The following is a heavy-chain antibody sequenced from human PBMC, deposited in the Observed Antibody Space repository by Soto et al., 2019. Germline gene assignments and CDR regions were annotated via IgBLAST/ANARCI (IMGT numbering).Heavy chain of an antibody. CDR3: ARGILRPNHYMDV. CDR2: IYDSGSA. V-gene: IGHV4-31*03. D-gene: IGHD1-26*01. CDR1: GDSISRGGYF. J-gene: IGHJ6*03. Sequence: QVQLQESGPGLVKPSQTLSLTCIVSGDSISRGGYFWTWIRQHPGKGLEWIGYIYDSGSAFYKPYLKSRVTMSVDPSKNQFSLNLRSVTAADTAVFYCARGILRPNHYMDVWGKGTAVAVSS.